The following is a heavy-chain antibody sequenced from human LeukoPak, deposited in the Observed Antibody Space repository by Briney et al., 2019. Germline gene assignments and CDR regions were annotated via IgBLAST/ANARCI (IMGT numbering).Heavy chain of an antibody. J-gene: IGHJ6*03. CDR2: ITADGGST. Sequence: AGGSLRLSCAVSGFTFRSYAMNWVRQAPGQGLEGVAAITADGGSTHYTTSVKGRFIISRDTPKNTLSLQMNNLRAEDTAVYFCARVWLRDYMDVWGEGTTVSVSS. CDR1: GFTFRSYA. V-gene: IGHV3-23*01. D-gene: IGHD5-12*01. CDR3: ARVWLRDYMDV.